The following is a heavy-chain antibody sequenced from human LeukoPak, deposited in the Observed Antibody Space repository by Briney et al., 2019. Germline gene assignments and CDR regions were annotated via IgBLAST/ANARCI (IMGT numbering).Heavy chain of an antibody. CDR3: ARDPXXGPRD. CDR1: GGTLSSYA. CDR2: IIPIFGTA. V-gene: IGHV1-69*01. J-gene: IGHJ4*02. Sequence: SCKXSGGTLSSYAXSWVRQAXXQGXEXMGGIIPIFGTANYAQKFQGRVTITADESTSTAYMELSSLRSEDTAVYYCARDPXXGPRDWGQGTLVXXXX.